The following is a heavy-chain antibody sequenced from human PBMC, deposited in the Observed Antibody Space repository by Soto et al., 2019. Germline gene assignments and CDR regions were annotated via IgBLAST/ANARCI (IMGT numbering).Heavy chain of an antibody. CDR1: GDSISSRSHY. J-gene: IGHJ5*02. D-gene: IGHD3-10*01. V-gene: IGHV4-31*11. CDR3: AREGRHSGGMRESWFAP. CDR2: IFYTGAT. Sequence: QVQLQESGPGLVKPSQTLSLTCAVSGDSISSRSHYWNWIRRVPGKGLEFIGYIFYTGATYYNPSLMGRISMSVDTSKNQFSPTLRSVTAADTAIYFCAREGRHSGGMRESWFAPWGQGTQVTVSS.